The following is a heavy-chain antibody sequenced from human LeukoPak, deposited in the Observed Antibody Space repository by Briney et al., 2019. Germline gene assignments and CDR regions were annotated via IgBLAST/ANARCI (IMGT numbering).Heavy chain of an antibody. CDR2: INPNSGGT. J-gene: IGHJ4*02. Sequence: ASVKVSCKASGYTFTTYDINWVRQAPGQGLELMGWINPNSGGTNYAQKFQGRVTMTRDTSISTAYMELSRLRSDDTAVYYCAREHSGSSGKVFDYWGQGTLVTVSS. CDR1: GYTFTTYD. V-gene: IGHV1-2*02. CDR3: AREHSGSSGKVFDY. D-gene: IGHD6-6*01.